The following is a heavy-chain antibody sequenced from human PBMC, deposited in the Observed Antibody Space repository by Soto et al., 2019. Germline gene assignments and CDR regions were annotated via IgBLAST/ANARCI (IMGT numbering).Heavy chain of an antibody. D-gene: IGHD3-3*01. CDR2: ISSSGSTI. Sequence: GGSLRLSCAASGFTFSSYEMNWVRQAPGKGLEWVSYISSSGSTIYYADSVKGRFTISRDNAKNSLYLQMNSLRAEDTAVYYCASRGDYDFWSGYYNPLDVWGQGNTVTVSS. CDR3: ASRGDYDFWSGYYNPLDV. J-gene: IGHJ6*02. V-gene: IGHV3-48*03. CDR1: GFTFSSYE.